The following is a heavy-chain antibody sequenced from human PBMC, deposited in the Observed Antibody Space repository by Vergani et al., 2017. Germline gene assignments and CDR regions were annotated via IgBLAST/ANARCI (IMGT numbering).Heavy chain of an antibody. CDR2: INHSGST. CDR3: ARDRRLGYWDY. V-gene: IGHV4-34*01. CDR1: GGPFSGYY. J-gene: IGHJ4*02. D-gene: IGHD2-2*03. Sequence: QVQLQQWGAGLLKPSETLSLTCAVYGGPFSGYYWSWIRQPPGKGLEWIGEINHSGSTNYNPSLKSRVTISVDTSKNQFSLKLSSVTAADTAVYYCARDRRLGYWDYWGQGTLVTVSS.